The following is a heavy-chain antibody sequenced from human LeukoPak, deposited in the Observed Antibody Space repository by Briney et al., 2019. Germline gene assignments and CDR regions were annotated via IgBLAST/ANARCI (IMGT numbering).Heavy chain of an antibody. J-gene: IGHJ4*02. CDR3: ARLESPDY. V-gene: IGHV3-33*01. Sequence: PGGSLRLSCAASGFTFSSYGMHWVRQAPGKGLEWVAVIGYDGSNKHYADSVKGRFTISRDNSRNTLYLQMNSLRAEDTAVYYCARLESPDYWGQGTLVTVSS. D-gene: IGHD1-1*01. CDR1: GFTFSSYG. CDR2: IGYDGSNK.